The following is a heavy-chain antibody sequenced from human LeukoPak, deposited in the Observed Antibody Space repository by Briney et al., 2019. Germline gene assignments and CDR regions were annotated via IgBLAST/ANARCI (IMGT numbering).Heavy chain of an antibody. CDR3: ARDALWFGDLNWFDP. D-gene: IGHD3-10*01. J-gene: IGHJ5*02. Sequence: GGSLRLSCAASGFTFSSYWMSWVRQAPGKGLEWVANIKQDGSEKYYVDSVKGRFTISRDNAKDSLYLQMNSLRAEDTAVYYCARDALWFGDLNWFDPWGQGTLVTVSS. V-gene: IGHV3-7*01. CDR2: IKQDGSEK. CDR1: GFTFSSYW.